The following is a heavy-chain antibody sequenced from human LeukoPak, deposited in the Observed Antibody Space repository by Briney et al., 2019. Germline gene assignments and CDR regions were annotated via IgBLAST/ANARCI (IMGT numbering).Heavy chain of an antibody. CDR2: INPNSGGT. D-gene: IGHD1-26*01. V-gene: IGHV1-2*02. Sequence: ASVKVSCKASGYTFTGYDMHWVRQAPGQGLEWMGWINPNSGGTNYAQKFQGRVTMTRDTSISTAYMELSRLRSDDTAVYYCARGSAYSGSYYYYYMDVWGKGTTVTVSS. J-gene: IGHJ6*03. CDR1: GYTFTGYD. CDR3: ARGSAYSGSYYYYYMDV.